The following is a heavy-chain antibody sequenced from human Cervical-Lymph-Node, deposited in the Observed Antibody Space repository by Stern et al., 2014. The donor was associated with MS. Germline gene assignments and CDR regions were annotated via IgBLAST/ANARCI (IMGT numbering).Heavy chain of an antibody. Sequence: QVQLQESGPGLVKPSETLSLTCTVSGGSISTYYWIWIRQSPGQGLEYIGYFYHSGITNHNPSLKSPVTISVDTSKTQFSLKLRSVTPADTAVYYCARGVNSCIGSDCSAYWYLDLWGRGTLVTVSS. J-gene: IGHJ2*01. CDR3: ARGVNSCIGSDCSAYWYLDL. V-gene: IGHV4-59*01. CDR2: FYHSGIT. CDR1: GGSISTYY. D-gene: IGHD2-21*02.